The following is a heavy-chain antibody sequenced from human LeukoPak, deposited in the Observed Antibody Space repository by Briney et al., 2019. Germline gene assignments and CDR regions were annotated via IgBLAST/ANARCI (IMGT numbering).Heavy chain of an antibody. CDR3: WAKPEYYYDSSGYYYFDY. J-gene: IGHJ4*02. CDR2: IKSKTDGGTT. CDR1: GFTFSNAW. V-gene: IGHV3-15*01. Sequence: PGGSLRLSCAASGFTFSNAWMSWVRQAPRKGLEWVGRIKSKTDGGTTDYAAPVKGRFTISRDDSKNTLYLQMNSLKTEDTAVYYCWAKPEYYYDSSGYYYFDYWGQGTLVTVSS. D-gene: IGHD3-22*01.